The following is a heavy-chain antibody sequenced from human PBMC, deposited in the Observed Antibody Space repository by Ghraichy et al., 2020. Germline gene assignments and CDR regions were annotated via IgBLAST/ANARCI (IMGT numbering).Heavy chain of an antibody. J-gene: IGHJ4*02. V-gene: IGHV3-21*01. CDR1: GCRFSSYS. Sequence: GCRFSSYSLSCVRQAPGKGLEWVSSISSTSTYIYYADSVRGRFTISRDNAKNSLYLQMNSLTAEDTAVYYCARGKVATTTPYSLDYCAQGPLLTVSS. CDR3: ARGKVATTTPYSLDY. CDR2: ISSTSTYI. D-gene: IGHD1-26*01.